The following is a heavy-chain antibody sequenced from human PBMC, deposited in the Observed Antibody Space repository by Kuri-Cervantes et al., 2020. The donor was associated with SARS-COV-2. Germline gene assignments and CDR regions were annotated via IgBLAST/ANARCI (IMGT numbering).Heavy chain of an antibody. V-gene: IGHV3-74*01. Sequence: GESLKISCAASGFTFSNYWMSWVRQAPGKGLLWVSRISNDDSSANYADSVKGRFTISRDNAKNTLYLQMNSLRAEDTAVYYCSTEAQAYYYYYGMDVWGQGTTVTVSS. CDR3: STEAQAYYYYYGMDV. CDR1: GFTFSNYW. CDR2: ISNDDSSA. J-gene: IGHJ6*02.